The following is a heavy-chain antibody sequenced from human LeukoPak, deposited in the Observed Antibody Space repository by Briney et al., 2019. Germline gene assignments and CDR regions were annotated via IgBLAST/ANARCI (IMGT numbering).Heavy chain of an antibody. Sequence: GGSLRLSCAASGFTFSSYWMHWVRQAPGKGLVWVSHITSDGSTTAYADSVKGRFTISRDNAKNTLYLQMNSLGADDTAVYYCARDRGGSFDYWGQGALVTVSS. CDR2: ITSDGSTT. V-gene: IGHV3-74*01. CDR3: ARDRGGSFDY. D-gene: IGHD3-10*01. CDR1: GFTFSSYW. J-gene: IGHJ4*02.